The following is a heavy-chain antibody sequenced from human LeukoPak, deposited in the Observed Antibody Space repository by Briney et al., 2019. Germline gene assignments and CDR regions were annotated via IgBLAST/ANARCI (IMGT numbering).Heavy chain of an antibody. CDR3: ARGPSDLLWFGELFVWFDP. D-gene: IGHD3-10*01. V-gene: IGHV1-3*01. CDR2: INAGNGNT. Sequence: ASVKVSCKASGYTFTSYAMHWVRQAPGQRLEWMGWINAGNGNTKYSQKFQGRVTITRDTSASTAYMELSSLRSEDTAVYYCARGPSDLLWFGELFVWFDPWGQGTLVTVSS. CDR1: GYTFTSYA. J-gene: IGHJ5*02.